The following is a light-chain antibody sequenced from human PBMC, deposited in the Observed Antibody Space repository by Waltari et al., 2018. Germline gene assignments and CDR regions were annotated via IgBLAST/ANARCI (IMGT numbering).Light chain of an antibody. CDR3: QSTDSSGNYVV. J-gene: IGLJ2*01. CDR2: KDT. V-gene: IGLV3-25*03. CDR1: PLPKQY. Sequence: SYELTQPPSVSVSPGQTARITCSGDPLPKQYTFWYQQKPGQAPVMVIYKDTERPSGIPERLSGSSSGTTATLTISAGQAEDEADYYCQSTDSSGNYVVVGGGTKLTVL.